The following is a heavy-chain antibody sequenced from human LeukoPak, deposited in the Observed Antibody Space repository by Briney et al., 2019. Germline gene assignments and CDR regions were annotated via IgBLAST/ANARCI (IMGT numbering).Heavy chain of an antibody. D-gene: IGHD3-3*01. CDR1: GYTFTGYY. V-gene: IGHV1-69*13. CDR2: IIPIFGTA. CDR3: ARMYYGFWRGSGLDI. J-gene: IGHJ3*02. Sequence: EATVKVSCKASGYTFTGYYMHWVRQAPGQGLEWMGGIIPIFGTANYAQKFQGRVTITADESTSTAYMELSSLRSEDTAVYYCARMYYGFWRGSGLDIWGQGTMVTVSS.